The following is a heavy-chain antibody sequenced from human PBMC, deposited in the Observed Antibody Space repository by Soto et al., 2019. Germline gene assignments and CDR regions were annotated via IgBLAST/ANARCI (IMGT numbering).Heavy chain of an antibody. V-gene: IGHV4-39*01. CDR2: IYYSGST. Sequence: SSDTLSLTCTVSGGSISSRSYYWGWIRQPPGKGLEWIGSIYYSGSTYYNPSLKSRVTISVDTSKNQFSLKLSSVTAADTAVYYCARLNYYYYYMDVWGKGTTVTVSS. CDR3: ARLNYYYYYMDV. CDR1: GGSISSRSYY. J-gene: IGHJ6*03.